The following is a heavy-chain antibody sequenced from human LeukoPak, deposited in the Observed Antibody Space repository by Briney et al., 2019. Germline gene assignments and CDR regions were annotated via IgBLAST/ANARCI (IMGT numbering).Heavy chain of an antibody. J-gene: IGHJ3*01. CDR1: GGSITTGSYD. CDR2: IYTTGRT. Sequence: PSETLSLTCTVSGGSITTGSYDWIWLRQPAGKGLEWIGRIYTTGRTYYNPSLKSRVTMSVDTSNNQFSLRLTSVTAADTAVYYCARAPTSSTSPSSPFDLWGQGTMVTVSS. D-gene: IGHD2-2*01. CDR3: ARAPTSSTSPSSPFDL. V-gene: IGHV4-61*02.